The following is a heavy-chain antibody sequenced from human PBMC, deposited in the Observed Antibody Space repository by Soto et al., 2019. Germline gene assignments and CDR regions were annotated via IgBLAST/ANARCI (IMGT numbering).Heavy chain of an antibody. V-gene: IGHV4-30-2*01. CDR2: IYPSGRT. Sequence: QLQLQQSGSGLVKPSQTLSLTCTVSGASISSAGYSWSWIRQPPGKGLEWIGYIYPSGRTYYNPSLKSRVTISVDRSKNQFSLKLSSVTAADTAVYYCAREGGYSFDFWGQGTLVTVSS. CDR1: GASISSAGYS. J-gene: IGHJ4*02. D-gene: IGHD5-18*01. CDR3: AREGGYSFDF.